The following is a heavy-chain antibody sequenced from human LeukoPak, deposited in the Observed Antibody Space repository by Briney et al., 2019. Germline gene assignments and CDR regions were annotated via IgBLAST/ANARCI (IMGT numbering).Heavy chain of an antibody. D-gene: IGHD6-13*01. Sequence: ASVKVSCKASGYTFTGYFIHWVRQAPGQGLEWMGWINPNSGDTNYAQRFQGRVTMTRDTSISTAHMELSRLGYEDTAVYYCARVRVRAIAATGDAFDIWGQGTLVTVSS. CDR2: INPNSGDT. CDR1: GYTFTGYF. CDR3: ARVRVRAIAATGDAFDI. V-gene: IGHV1-2*02. J-gene: IGHJ3*02.